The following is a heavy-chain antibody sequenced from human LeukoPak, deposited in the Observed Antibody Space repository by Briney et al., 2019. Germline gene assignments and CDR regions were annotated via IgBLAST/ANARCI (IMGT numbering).Heavy chain of an antibody. CDR1: GGSFSGYY. CDR3: ARHPSYGPLDY. V-gene: IGHV4-34*01. Sequence: SETLSLTCAVYGGSFSGYYWSWIRQPPGKGLEWIGEINHSGSTNYNPSLKSRVTISVDTSKNQFSLKLSSVTAADTAVYYCARHPSYGPLDYWGQGTLVTVSS. D-gene: IGHD5-18*01. CDR2: INHSGST. J-gene: IGHJ4*02.